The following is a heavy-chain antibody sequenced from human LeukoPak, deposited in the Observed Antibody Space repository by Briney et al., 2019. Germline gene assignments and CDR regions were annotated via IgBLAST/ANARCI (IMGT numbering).Heavy chain of an antibody. D-gene: IGHD5-18*01. V-gene: IGHV4-59*11. CDR3: ATIKRGNILGYFDF. J-gene: IGHJ4*02. CDR2: MLDTVTT. CDR1: GASMNTHY. Sequence: PSETLSLTCAVSGASMNTHYWSWIRQPPGKGLEWIGYMLDTVTTKDNPSLKSRFTLSADTSKNQFSLRLTSVTAADTAVYYCATIKRGNILGYFDFWGQGIPVTVSP.